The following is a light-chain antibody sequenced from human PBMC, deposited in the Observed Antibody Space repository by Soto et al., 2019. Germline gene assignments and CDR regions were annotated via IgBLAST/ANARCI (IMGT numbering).Light chain of an antibody. J-gene: IGLJ1*01. CDR1: SSDVGSYNL. V-gene: IGLV2-23*01. CDR3: CSFAGSITFYV. Sequence: QSVLTQPASVSGSPGQSITISCTGTSSDVGSYNLVSWYQHHPGKAPKLMIYEDNKRPSGVSNRFSGSKSGTTASLTISGLQVEDEADYFCCSFAGSITFYVFGTGTKVTVL. CDR2: EDN.